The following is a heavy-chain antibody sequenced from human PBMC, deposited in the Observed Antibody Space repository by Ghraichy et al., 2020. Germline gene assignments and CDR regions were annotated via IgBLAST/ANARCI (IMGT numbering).Heavy chain of an antibody. CDR3: AKDEIAEYYFDY. CDR1: GFTFSSYA. Sequence: LTCAASGFTFSSYAMSWVRQAPGKGLEWVSALSGSGGSTYYADSVKGRFTISRDNSKNTLYLQMNSLRAEDTAVYYCAKDEIAEYYFDYWGQGTPVTVSS. D-gene: IGHD3-22*01. CDR2: LSGSGGST. V-gene: IGHV3-23*01. J-gene: IGHJ4*02.